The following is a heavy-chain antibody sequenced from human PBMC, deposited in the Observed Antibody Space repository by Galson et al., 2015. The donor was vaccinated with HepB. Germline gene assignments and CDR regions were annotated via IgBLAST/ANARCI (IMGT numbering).Heavy chain of an antibody. V-gene: IGHV1-2*06. CDR1: GYTFTGYH. D-gene: IGHD3-3*01. J-gene: IGHJ5*01. CDR2: INVNSGTT. CDR3: ARGGSVDFWSGYSDWFDS. Sequence: SVKVSCKASGYTFTGYHIHWVRQAFGQGLEWMGRINVNSGTTHNAQKFQGRVTLTRDTSIYTAYIELRRLRSDDTAVYYCARGGSVDFWSGYSDWFDSWGQGTVVTVSS.